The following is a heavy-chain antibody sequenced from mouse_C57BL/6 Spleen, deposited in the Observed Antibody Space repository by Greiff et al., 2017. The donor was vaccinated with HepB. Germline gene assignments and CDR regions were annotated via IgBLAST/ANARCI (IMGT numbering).Heavy chain of an antibody. CDR1: GFTFNTYA. V-gene: IGHV10-3*01. CDR3: VSLGGRLDY. CDR2: IRSKSSNYAT. Sequence: DVMLVESGGGLVQPTGSLKLSCAASGFTFNTYAMHWVRQAPGTGLEWVARIRSKSSNYATYYADSVKDRFTISRDDSQSMLYLQMNNLKTEDKAMYYCVSLGGRLDYWGQGTSVTVSS. D-gene: IGHD4-1*01. J-gene: IGHJ4*01.